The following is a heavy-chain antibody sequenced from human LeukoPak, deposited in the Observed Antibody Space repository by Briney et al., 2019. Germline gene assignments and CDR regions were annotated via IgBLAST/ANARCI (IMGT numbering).Heavy chain of an antibody. J-gene: IGHJ4*02. CDR2: IIPILGIA. CDR3: ARDRDYGDYVTSPFDY. V-gene: IGHV1-69*04. CDR1: GYTFTSYG. Sequence: GASVKVSCKASGYTFTSYGISWVRQAPGQGLEWMGRIIPILGIANYAQKFQGRVTITADKSTSTAYMELSSLRSEDTAVYYCARDRDYGDYVTSPFDYWGQGTLVPSPQ. D-gene: IGHD4-17*01.